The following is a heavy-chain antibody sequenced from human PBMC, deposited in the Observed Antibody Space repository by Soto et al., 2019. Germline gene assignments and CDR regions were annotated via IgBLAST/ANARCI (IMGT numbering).Heavy chain of an antibody. CDR1: GYSFTSYW. D-gene: IGHD3-22*01. CDR2: IYPGDSDT. Sequence: GESLKISCKGSGYSFTSYWIGWVRQMPGKGLEWMGIIYPGDSDTRYSPSFQGQVTISADKSISTAYLQWSSLKASDTAMYYCARHPRSYYDSSGYAFDIWGQGTMVTVPS. CDR3: ARHPRSYYDSSGYAFDI. V-gene: IGHV5-51*01. J-gene: IGHJ3*02.